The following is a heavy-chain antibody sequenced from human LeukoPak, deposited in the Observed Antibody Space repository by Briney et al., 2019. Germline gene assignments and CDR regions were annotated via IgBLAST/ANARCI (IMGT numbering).Heavy chain of an antibody. J-gene: IGHJ4*02. V-gene: IGHV3-43*02. CDR1: GLNFADYA. CDR3: AKESGKFDY. CDR2: ISADGGTT. Sequence: GGSLRLSCVVSGLNFADYAMHWVRQPPGKGLGWVSLISADGGTTFSADSVKGRFTIARDNSKNSLYLQMNSLRSEDTAMYFCAKESGKFDYWGQGTLVAVST.